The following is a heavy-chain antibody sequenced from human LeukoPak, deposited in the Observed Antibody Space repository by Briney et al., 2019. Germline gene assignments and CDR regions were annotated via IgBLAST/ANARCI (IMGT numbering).Heavy chain of an antibody. CDR2: ISSSSSTI. Sequence: GGSLRLSCAASGFTFSSYSMNWVRQAPGKGLEGVSYISSSSSTIYYADSVKGRFTISRDNAKNSLYLQMNSLRAEDTAVYYCARDRNGGYWGQGTLVTVSS. V-gene: IGHV3-48*04. CDR3: ARDRNGGY. D-gene: IGHD3-10*01. CDR1: GFTFSSYS. J-gene: IGHJ4*02.